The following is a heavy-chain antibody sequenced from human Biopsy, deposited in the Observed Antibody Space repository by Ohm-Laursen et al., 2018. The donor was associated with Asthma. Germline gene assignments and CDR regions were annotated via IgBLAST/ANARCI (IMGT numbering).Heavy chain of an antibody. CDR1: GDSFSNYA. J-gene: IGHJ6*02. CDR2: LIPVLGTP. V-gene: IGHV1-69*13. Sequence: SVKVSCKASGDSFSNYAISWVRQAPGQGLEWMGGLIPVLGTPGHAQMFEGRVTITADESTSTAYMELSSLSSEDTAVYYCARGYSGSDRIVYYYSGLEVWGQGTTVTVSS. D-gene: IGHD5-12*01. CDR3: ARGYSGSDRIVYYYSGLEV.